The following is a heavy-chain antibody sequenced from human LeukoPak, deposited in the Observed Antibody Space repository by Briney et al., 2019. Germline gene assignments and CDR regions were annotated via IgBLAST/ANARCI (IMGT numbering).Heavy chain of an antibody. CDR3: AKDMYGDFGGVDY. J-gene: IGHJ4*02. Sequence: GGSLRLSCAASGFTFSTYAMTWVRQAPGKGLEWVSIIFNSGTSTYYADSVKGRFTISRDNSKNTLHLQMSSLRAEDTAVYYCAKDMYGDFGGVDYWGQGTLVTVSS. D-gene: IGHD4-17*01. CDR1: GFTFSTYA. CDR2: IFNSGTST. V-gene: IGHV3-23*01.